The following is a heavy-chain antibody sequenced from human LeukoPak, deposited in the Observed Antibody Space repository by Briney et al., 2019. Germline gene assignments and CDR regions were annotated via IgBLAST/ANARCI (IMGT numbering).Heavy chain of an antibody. D-gene: IGHD3-3*01. J-gene: IGHJ6*03. V-gene: IGHV1-2*02. Sequence: GASVTVSYKASGYTFTDYYMHWVRQAPGQGVEWMGWINPNSGGTNYAQKFQGRVNMTRDTSISTAYMELSRLRSDVTAVYYCTRDLSWNYMDVCGKGTTVTVSS. CDR2: INPNSGGT. CDR3: TRDLSWNYMDV. CDR1: GYTFTDYY.